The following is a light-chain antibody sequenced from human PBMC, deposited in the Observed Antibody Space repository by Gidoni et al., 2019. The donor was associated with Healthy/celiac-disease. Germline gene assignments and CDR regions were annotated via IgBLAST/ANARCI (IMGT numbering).Light chain of an antibody. CDR3: QQYGSSPWT. Sequence: EIVLTPSPGTLSLSPGESATLSCRASQSVSSSYLAWYQQKPGQAPRLPIYGASSRATGIPDRFSGSGSGTDFTLTISRLEPEDFAVYYCQQYGSSPWTFGQGTKVEIK. CDR2: GAS. V-gene: IGKV3-20*01. J-gene: IGKJ1*01. CDR1: QSVSSSY.